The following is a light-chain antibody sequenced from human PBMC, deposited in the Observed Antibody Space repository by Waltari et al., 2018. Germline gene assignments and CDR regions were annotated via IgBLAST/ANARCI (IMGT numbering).Light chain of an antibody. CDR3: QQYEDWPRHS. Sequence: EIVVTQSPATLSVSPGARVTLSCMASQNVVTSLAWYQQKPRQTPRLLIFGAYSRASAVPARFSGSGSGTDFTLAISSLQSEDFAVYYCQQYEDWPRHSFGGGTKVQIE. CDR1: QNVVTS. CDR2: GAY. V-gene: IGKV3-15*01. J-gene: IGKJ4*01.